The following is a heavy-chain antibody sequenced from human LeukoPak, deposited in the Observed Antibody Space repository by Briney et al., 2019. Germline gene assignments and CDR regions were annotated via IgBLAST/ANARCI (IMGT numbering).Heavy chain of an antibody. CDR1: GFTFSNAW. CDR2: INWNGGST. D-gene: IGHD3-22*01. CDR3: VRAPLYYYDSSGYPLLNAFDI. J-gene: IGHJ3*02. Sequence: GGSLRLSCAASGFTFSNAWMSWVRQAPGKGLEWVSGINWNGGSTGYAGSVKGRFTISRDDAKNSLFLQMNSLRAEDTALYYCVRAPLYYYDSSGYPLLNAFDIWGQGTMVTVSS. V-gene: IGHV3-20*04.